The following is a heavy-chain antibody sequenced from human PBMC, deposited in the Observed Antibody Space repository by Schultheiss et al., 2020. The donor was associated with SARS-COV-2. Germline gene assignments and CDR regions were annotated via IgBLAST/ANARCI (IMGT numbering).Heavy chain of an antibody. J-gene: IGHJ4*02. V-gene: IGHV4-59*12. CDR1: GGSISSYY. D-gene: IGHD5-12*01. CDR3: VRVPTIPATHFDY. Sequence: SQTLSLTCTVSGGSISSYYWSWIRQPPGKGLEWIGYIYYSGSTNYNPSLKSRVTISVDTSKNQFSLQMISVTPEDTAVYYCVRVPTIPATHFDYWGQGTLVTVSS. CDR2: IYYSGST.